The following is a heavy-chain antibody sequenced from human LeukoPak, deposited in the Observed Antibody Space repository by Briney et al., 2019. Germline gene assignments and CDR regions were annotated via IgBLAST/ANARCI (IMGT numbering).Heavy chain of an antibody. CDR1: GFTFGTYA. CDR3: AKDYSGSYYALDY. CDR2: ISGSGGST. Sequence: GGSLRLSCAASGFTFGTYAMSWVRQAPGKGLERVSTISGSGGSTYYADSVKGRFTISRDNSKNTLYLQMNSLRAEDTAVYYCAKDYSGSYYALDYWGQGTLVTVSS. V-gene: IGHV3-23*01. J-gene: IGHJ4*02. D-gene: IGHD1-26*01.